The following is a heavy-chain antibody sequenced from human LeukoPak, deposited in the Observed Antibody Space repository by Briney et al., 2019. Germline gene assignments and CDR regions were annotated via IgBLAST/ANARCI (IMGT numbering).Heavy chain of an antibody. V-gene: IGHV5-51*01. CDR1: GYSFTSYW. CDR3: ARRGSSWYLLEGAFDI. J-gene: IGHJ3*02. Sequence: GESLKISCKGSGYSFTSYWIGWVRQMPGKGLEWMGIIYPGDSDTRYSPSFQGQVTISADKSISTAYLQWSSLKASDTAMYYCARRGSSWYLLEGAFDIWGQGIMVTVSS. D-gene: IGHD6-13*01. CDR2: IYPGDSDT.